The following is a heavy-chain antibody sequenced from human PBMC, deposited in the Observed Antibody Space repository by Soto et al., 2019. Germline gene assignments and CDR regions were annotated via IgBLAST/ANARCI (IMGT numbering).Heavy chain of an antibody. CDR1: GYTLTELS. CDR3: ATDLIARPPFDI. D-gene: IGHD6-6*01. V-gene: IGHV1-24*01. CDR2: FDPEDGET. Sequence: ASVKVSCKVSGYTLTELSMHWVRQAPGKGLEWMGGFDPEDGETIYAQKFQGRVTMTEDTSTDTAYMELSSLRSEDTAVYYCATDLIARPPFDIWGQGTMVTVSS. J-gene: IGHJ3*02.